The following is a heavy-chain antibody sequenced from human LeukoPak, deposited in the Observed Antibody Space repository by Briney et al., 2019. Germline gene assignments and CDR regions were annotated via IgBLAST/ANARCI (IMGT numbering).Heavy chain of an antibody. D-gene: IGHD4-11*01. CDR3: ARGARLHHFDY. J-gene: IGHJ4*02. V-gene: IGHV4-34*01. Sequence: SETLSLTCAVYGGSFSGYYWSWIRQPPGKGLEWIGEINHSGSTNYNPSLKSRVTISVDTSKNQFSLKLSSVTAADTAVYYCARGARLHHFDYWGQGTLVTVSS. CDR2: INHSGST. CDR1: GGSFSGYY.